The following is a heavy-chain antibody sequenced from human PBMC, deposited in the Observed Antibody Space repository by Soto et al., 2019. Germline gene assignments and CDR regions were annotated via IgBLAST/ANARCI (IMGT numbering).Heavy chain of an antibody. V-gene: IGHV3-48*02. D-gene: IGHD2-2*01. CDR2: ITSKSTTI. CDR3: AREMGACSASSCYPCPYYS. J-gene: IGHJ5*02. CDR1: GFTFTRYS. Sequence: PGGSLRLSGVASGFTFTRYSMNWVRQAPGQGLEWVSYITSKSTTIKYADSVKSRFTVPRDNAKNSLYLQLNSLRDEDTAVYYCAREMGACSASSCYPCPYYSWGQGRLVSVSS.